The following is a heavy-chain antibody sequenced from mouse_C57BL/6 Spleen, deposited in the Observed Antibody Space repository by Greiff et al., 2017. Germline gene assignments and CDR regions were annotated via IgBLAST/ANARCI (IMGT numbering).Heavy chain of an antibody. CDR2: IDPSDSYT. CDR3: ARSGVTTMFDY. CDR1: GYTFTSYW. D-gene: IGHD2-2*01. V-gene: IGHV1-50*01. Sequence: QVQLQQSGAELVKPGASVKLSCKASGYTFTSYWMQWVKQRPGQGLEWIGEIDPSDSYTNYNQKFKGKATLTVDTSSSTAYMQLSSLTSEDSAVYYCARSGVTTMFDYWGQGTTLTVSS. J-gene: IGHJ2*01.